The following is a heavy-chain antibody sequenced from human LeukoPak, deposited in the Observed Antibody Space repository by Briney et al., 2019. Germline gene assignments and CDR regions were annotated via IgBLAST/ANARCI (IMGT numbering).Heavy chain of an antibody. J-gene: IGHJ4*02. CDR3: AKAGGSADYGGNSGNVY. Sequence: GGSLRLSCAASGFTFSRYGMSWVRQAPGKGLEWVSAISGSGDTTFYADSVKGRFTISKDNSKNTLYLQMNNLRAEDTAVYYCAKAGGSADYGGNSGNVYWGQGTLVIVSS. V-gene: IGHV3-23*01. CDR2: ISGSGDTT. D-gene: IGHD4-23*01. CDR1: GFTFSRYG.